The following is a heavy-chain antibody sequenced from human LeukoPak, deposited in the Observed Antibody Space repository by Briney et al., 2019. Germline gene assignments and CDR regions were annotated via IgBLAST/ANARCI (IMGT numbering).Heavy chain of an antibody. J-gene: IGHJ4*02. V-gene: IGHV1-69*13. Sequence: ASVKVSCKASGGTFSSYAISWVRQAPGQGLEWMGGIIPIFGTANYAQKFQGRVTITADESTSTAYMELSSLRSEDTAVYYCARNLGYGSGSYPLYWGQGTLVTVSS. CDR3: ARNLGYGSGSYPLY. D-gene: IGHD3-10*01. CDR1: GGTFSSYA. CDR2: IIPIFGTA.